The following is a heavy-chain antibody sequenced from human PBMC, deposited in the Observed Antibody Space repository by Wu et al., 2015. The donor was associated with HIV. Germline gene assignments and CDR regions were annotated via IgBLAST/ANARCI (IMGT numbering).Heavy chain of an antibody. D-gene: IGHD1-1*01. CDR3: AKEPVELERQSAHYYMDV. Sequence: QVQLVQSGAEVKKPGSSVKLSCKASGGTFSNYAISWVRQAPGQGLEWMGGIIPIFGTAHYAQKFQDRVQARVTITSDESTSTAYMELSRLTSEDTAVYYCAKEPVELERQSAHYYMDVWGKGTTVTVSS. CDR1: GGTFSNYA. V-gene: IGHV1-69*05. J-gene: IGHJ6*03. CDR2: IIPIFGTA.